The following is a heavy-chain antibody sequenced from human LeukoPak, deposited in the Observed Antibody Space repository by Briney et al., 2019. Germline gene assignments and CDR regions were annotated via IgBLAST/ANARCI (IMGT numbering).Heavy chain of an antibody. D-gene: IGHD3-10*01. CDR3: ARSSGSYYLPGY. V-gene: IGHV1-24*01. CDR2: FDPEDGET. CDR1: GYTLTELS. J-gene: IGHJ4*02. Sequence: ASVKVSCKVSGYTLTELSMHWVRQAPGKGLEWMGGFDPEDGETIYAQKFQGRVTMTEDTSTDTAYMELSSLRSEDTAVYYCARSSGSYYLPGYWGQGTLVTVSS.